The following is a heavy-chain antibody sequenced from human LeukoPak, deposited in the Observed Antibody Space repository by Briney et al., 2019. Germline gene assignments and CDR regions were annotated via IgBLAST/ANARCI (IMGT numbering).Heavy chain of an antibody. D-gene: IGHD3-3*01. CDR3: ANRPHYDFWSGYSGY. CDR2: ISGSGGST. J-gene: IGHJ4*02. V-gene: IGHV3-23*01. CDR1: RFTFSSYA. Sequence: PGGSLRLSCPASRFTFSSYAMSWVRQAPGKGLEWVSAISGSGGSTYYADSVKGRFTISRDNSKNTLYLQMNSLRAEDTAVYYCANRPHYDFWSGYSGYWGQGTLVTVSS.